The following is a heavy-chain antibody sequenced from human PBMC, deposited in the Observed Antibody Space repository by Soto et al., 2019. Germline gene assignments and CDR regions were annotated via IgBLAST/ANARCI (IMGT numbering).Heavy chain of an antibody. D-gene: IGHD3-22*01. CDR1: GYSFTSYW. CDR3: ARLNYYDSSGYGPVPDYNWFDP. Sequence: PGESLKISCKGSGYSFTSYWIGWVRQMPGKGLEWMGIIYPGDSDTRYNPSFQGQVTISADKSISTAYLQWSSLKASDTAKYYCARLNYYDSSGYGPVPDYNWFDPWGQGTLVTVSS. V-gene: IGHV5-51*01. J-gene: IGHJ5*02. CDR2: IYPGDSDT.